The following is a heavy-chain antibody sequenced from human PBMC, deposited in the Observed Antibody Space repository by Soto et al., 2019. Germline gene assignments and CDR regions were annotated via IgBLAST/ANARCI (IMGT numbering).Heavy chain of an antibody. D-gene: IGHD5-12*01. CDR3: ATALGYSGYAGMDV. CDR1: GYTFSNYD. CDR2: ISPDNGNT. V-gene: IGHV1-18*01. Sequence: ASVKVSCKASGYTFSNYDINWVRQAPGQGLEWMGWISPDNGNTNYAQKLQGRVTMTTDTSTSTAYMELRSPRSDDTAVYYCATALGYSGYAGMDVWGQGTTVTVSS. J-gene: IGHJ6*02.